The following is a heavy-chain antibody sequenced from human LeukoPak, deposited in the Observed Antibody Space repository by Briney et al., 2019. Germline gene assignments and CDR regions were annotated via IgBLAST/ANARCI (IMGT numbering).Heavy chain of an antibody. D-gene: IGHD3-9*01. J-gene: IGHJ4*02. CDR2: INPSGCST. V-gene: IGHV1-46*01. CDR1: GYTLTSQY. Sequence: ASVKVSCKESGYTLTSQYMHWVRQAPRQGMEWMGIINPSGCSTSYAQRFQGRVTMTRDTSTSTVYMELSSLRSEDTAVYYCARDYDILTGKPILDYWGQGTLVTVSS. CDR3: ARDYDILTGKPILDY.